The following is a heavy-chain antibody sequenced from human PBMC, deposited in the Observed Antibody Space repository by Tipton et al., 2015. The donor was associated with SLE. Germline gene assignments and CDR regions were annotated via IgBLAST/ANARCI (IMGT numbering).Heavy chain of an antibody. J-gene: IGHJ2*01. CDR2: IPASGST. D-gene: IGHD6-25*01. CDR3: GRDAAPKGWWCFDL. V-gene: IGHV4-61*02. Sequence: LSLTCTVSGGSISSGSYYWIWIRQPAGKGLEWIGRIPASGSTEYNPSLKSRVSISLDTSKNHFSLRLSSVTTADTAVYYCGRDAAPKGWWCFDLWGPGALVSVSS. CDR1: GGSISSGSYY.